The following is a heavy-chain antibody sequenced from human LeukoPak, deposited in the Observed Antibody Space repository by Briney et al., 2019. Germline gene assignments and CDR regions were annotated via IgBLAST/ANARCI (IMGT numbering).Heavy chain of an antibody. CDR3: ASGKKYQLLFNWFDP. J-gene: IGHJ5*02. V-gene: IGHV1-69*01. Sequence: SVKVSCKASGGTFSSYAISWVRQAPGQGLEWMGGIIPIFGTANYAQKFQGRVPITADESTSTAYMELSSLRSEDTAVYYCASGKKYQLLFNWFDPWGQGTLVTVSS. CDR1: GGTFSSYA. CDR2: IIPIFGTA. D-gene: IGHD2-2*01.